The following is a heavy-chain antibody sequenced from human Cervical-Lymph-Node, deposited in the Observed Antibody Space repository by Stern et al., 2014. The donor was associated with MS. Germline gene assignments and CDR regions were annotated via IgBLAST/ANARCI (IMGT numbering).Heavy chain of an antibody. V-gene: IGHV3-30*04. Sequence: VQLVQSGGGVVQPGRSLRLSCAASGFVFRRFALHWVRQAPGKGLECVALSAYDGRDKYYTDSVKGRFTVSRDNSNNTVDLEMNSLRLEDTAVYYCAKGGSGSYLDWGQGSLVTVSS. CDR3: AKGGSGSYLD. CDR2: SAYDGRDK. J-gene: IGHJ4*02. CDR1: GFVFRRFA. D-gene: IGHD1-26*01.